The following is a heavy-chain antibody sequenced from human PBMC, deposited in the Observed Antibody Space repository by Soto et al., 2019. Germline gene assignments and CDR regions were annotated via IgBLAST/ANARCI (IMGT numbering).Heavy chain of an antibody. Sequence: PSETLSLTCSISGGSISSYYWSWIRQPPGKGLEWIAYIDNSGSTNYNPSLKSRVTILVDTSKNQFSLKLTSVTAADTAVYYCARVASFYYYYMDVWGKGTTVTVSS. CDR3: ARVASFYYYYMDV. J-gene: IGHJ6*03. CDR2: IDNSGST. CDR1: GGSISSYY. D-gene: IGHD6-6*01. V-gene: IGHV4-59*01.